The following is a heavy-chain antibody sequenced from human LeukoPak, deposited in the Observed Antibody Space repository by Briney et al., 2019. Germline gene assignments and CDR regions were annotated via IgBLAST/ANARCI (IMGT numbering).Heavy chain of an antibody. J-gene: IGHJ4*02. CDR3: ARALGSLTTYDY. Sequence: SETLSLTCAVYGGSFSGYYWSWIRQPPGKGLEWIGEINHSRSTNYNPSLKSRVTISVDTSKNQFSLKLSSVTAADTAVYYCARALGSLTTYDYWGQGTLVTVSS. CDR2: INHSRST. D-gene: IGHD1-26*01. V-gene: IGHV4-34*01. CDR1: GGSFSGYY.